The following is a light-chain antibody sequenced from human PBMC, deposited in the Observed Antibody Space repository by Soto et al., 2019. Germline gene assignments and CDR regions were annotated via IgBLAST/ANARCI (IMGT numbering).Light chain of an antibody. Sequence: DIQMTQSPSSVSASVGDTVTITCRASQRISSWLAWYQQKPGKAPKLLIYAASSLQSGVAPRCSGSGSSTDFTLTINSLQPEDFATYYCQQANSFPPYTFGQGTKLEIK. CDR1: QRISSW. CDR2: AAS. V-gene: IGKV1-12*01. CDR3: QQANSFPPYT. J-gene: IGKJ2*01.